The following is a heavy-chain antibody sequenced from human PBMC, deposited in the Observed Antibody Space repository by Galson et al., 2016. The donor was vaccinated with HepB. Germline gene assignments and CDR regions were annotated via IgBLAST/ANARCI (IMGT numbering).Heavy chain of an antibody. V-gene: IGHV1-69*02. CDR2: IIPILAVT. CDR3: VVFVRGVQGVDY. J-gene: IGHJ4*02. D-gene: IGHD3-10*01. CDR1: GGIFNAYT. Sequence: SVKVSCKASGGIFNAYTITWVRQVPGQGLEWVGRIIPILAVTTSAPRFQDRVTITADESTSTAYMDLSSLRSEDTAMYYCVVFVRGVQGVDYWGQGTLVTVSS.